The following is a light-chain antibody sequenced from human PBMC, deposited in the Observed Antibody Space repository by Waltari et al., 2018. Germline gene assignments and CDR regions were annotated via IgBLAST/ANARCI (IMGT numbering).Light chain of an antibody. CDR1: SSDIGGYNS. CDR2: DVT. CDR3: SSYAGSSTVV. J-gene: IGLJ2*01. V-gene: IGLV2-14*03. Sequence: ITISCTGSSSDIGGYNSVSWYQQHPDTAPKLILYDVTKRPSGVSHRFSASKSGNTASLSIPGLQADDEAVYHCSSYAGSSTVVFGGGTKLTVL.